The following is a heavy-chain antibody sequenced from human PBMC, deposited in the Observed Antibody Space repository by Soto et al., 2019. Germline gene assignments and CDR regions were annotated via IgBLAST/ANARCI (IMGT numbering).Heavy chain of an antibody. CDR3: ARDRLEYYDFWSGYYTRLAYYMDV. D-gene: IGHD3-3*01. Sequence: QVQLVESGGGVVQPGRSLRLSCAASGFTFSSYGMHWVRQAPGKGLEWVAVIWYDGSNKYYADSVKGRFTISRDNYKNTLYLQMNSLRAEDTAVYYCARDRLEYYDFWSGYYTRLAYYMDVWGKGTTVTVSS. J-gene: IGHJ6*03. V-gene: IGHV3-33*01. CDR1: GFTFSSYG. CDR2: IWYDGSNK.